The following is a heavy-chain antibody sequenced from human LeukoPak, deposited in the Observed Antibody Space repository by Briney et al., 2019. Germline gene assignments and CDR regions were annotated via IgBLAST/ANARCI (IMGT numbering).Heavy chain of an antibody. CDR2: IYYSGST. CDR1: GGSISSSSYY. D-gene: IGHD3-22*01. Sequence: PSETLSLTCTVSGGSISSSSYYWGWIRQPPGKGLEWIGSIYYSGSTYYTPSLKSRVTISVDTSKNQFSLKLRSVTAADTAIYYCARVIEIRYYDSDGYSGTQKWFNPWGQGTLVIVST. V-gene: IGHV4-39*07. J-gene: IGHJ5*02. CDR3: ARVIEIRYYDSDGYSGTQKWFNP.